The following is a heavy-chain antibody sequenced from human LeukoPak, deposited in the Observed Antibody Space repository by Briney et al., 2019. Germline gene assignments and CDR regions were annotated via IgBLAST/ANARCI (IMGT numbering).Heavy chain of an antibody. CDR1: GFTFSSYA. V-gene: IGHV3-64*01. CDR2: ISISGGST. D-gene: IGHD5-12*01. Sequence: GGSLRLSCAASGFTFSSYAMHWVRQAPGKGLEYVSGISISGGSTYYANSVKGRFTISRDNSKNTLYLQMNSLRAEDTAVYYCARGPSGYHNTGGQGTLVTVSS. CDR3: ARGPSGYHNT. J-gene: IGHJ4*02.